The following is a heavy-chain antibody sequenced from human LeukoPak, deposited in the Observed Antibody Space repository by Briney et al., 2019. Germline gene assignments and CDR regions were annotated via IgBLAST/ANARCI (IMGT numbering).Heavy chain of an antibody. CDR1: GGSVNNYY. D-gene: IGHD6-19*01. CDR3: ARVNTEGSADY. J-gene: IGHJ4*02. Sequence: SETLSLTCTVSGGSVNNYYWSWIRQPPGKGLEWIGYIYYTGTTNCNPSLKSRVTISVDTSKNQFSLRLRSVTAADTAVYYCARVNTEGSADYWGQGTLVTVSS. CDR2: IYYTGTT. V-gene: IGHV4-59*02.